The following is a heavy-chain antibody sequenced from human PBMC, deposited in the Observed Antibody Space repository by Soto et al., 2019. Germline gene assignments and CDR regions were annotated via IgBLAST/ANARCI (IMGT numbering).Heavy chain of an antibody. CDR3: ARVRRDYYYYYMDV. Sequence: SETLSLTCAVSGGSISSSNWWSWVRQPPGKGLEWIGEIYHSGSSNYNPSLRSRVSMSVDRSKNQFSLNLSSVTAADTAVYYCARVRRDYYYYYMDVWGKGTTVTVSS. J-gene: IGHJ6*03. D-gene: IGHD3-10*01. CDR1: GGSISSSNW. CDR2: IYHSGSS. V-gene: IGHV4-4*02.